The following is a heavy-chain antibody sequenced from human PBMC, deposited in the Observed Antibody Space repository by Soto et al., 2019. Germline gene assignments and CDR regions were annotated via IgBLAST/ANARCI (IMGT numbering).Heavy chain of an antibody. Sequence: ASVKVSCKASGYTFTSYYMHWVRQAPGQGLEWMGIINPSGGSTSYAQKFQGRVTMTRDTSTSTVYMELSSLRSEDTAVYYCAREINCTNGVCYSTRYYYYGMDVWGQGTTVTVSS. D-gene: IGHD2-8*01. J-gene: IGHJ6*02. CDR2: INPSGGST. CDR1: GYTFTSYY. V-gene: IGHV1-46*01. CDR3: AREINCTNGVCYSTRYYYYGMDV.